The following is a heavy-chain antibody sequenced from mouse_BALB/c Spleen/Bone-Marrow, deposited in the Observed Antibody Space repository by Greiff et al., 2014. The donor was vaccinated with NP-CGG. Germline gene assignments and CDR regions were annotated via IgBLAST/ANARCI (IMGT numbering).Heavy chain of an antibody. Sequence: QVQLQQPGAELVGPGVSVKISCKGSGYTFTDYAMHWVKQSHAKSLEWIGVIGTYYGDATYNQKFKTKATMTVDKSSSTAYMELARLTSEDSALYYCAREGPWFAFWGQGTLVTVSA. J-gene: IGHJ3*01. V-gene: IGHV1S137*01. CDR3: AREGPWFAF. CDR1: GYTFTDYA. CDR2: IGTYYGDA.